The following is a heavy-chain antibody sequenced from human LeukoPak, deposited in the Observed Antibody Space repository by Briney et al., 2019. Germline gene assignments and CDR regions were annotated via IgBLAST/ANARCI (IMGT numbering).Heavy chain of an antibody. CDR3: ARDLGSWYHDAFDI. CDR2: ISSSSSDI. CDR1: GFTFSSYS. D-gene: IGHD6-13*01. J-gene: IGHJ3*02. V-gene: IGHV3-21*01. Sequence: GGSLRLSCAASGFTFSSYSMNWVRQAPGKGLEWVSSISSSSSDIYYADSVKGGFTISRDNAKTSLYLPMNRLRAEDTAVYYCARDLGSWYHDAFDIWGQGTMVTVSS.